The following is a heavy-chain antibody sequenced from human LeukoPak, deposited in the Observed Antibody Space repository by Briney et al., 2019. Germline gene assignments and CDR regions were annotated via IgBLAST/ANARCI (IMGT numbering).Heavy chain of an antibody. D-gene: IGHD5-18*01. Sequence: SETLSLTCTVSGGPISSYYWSWIRQPPGKGLEWIGYIYYSGSTNYNPSLKSRVTISVDTSKNQFSLKLSSVTAADTAVYYCAGRNSLQLWFNYWGQGTLVTVSS. CDR3: AGRNSLQLWFNY. V-gene: IGHV4-59*08. CDR2: IYYSGST. CDR1: GGPISSYY. J-gene: IGHJ4*02.